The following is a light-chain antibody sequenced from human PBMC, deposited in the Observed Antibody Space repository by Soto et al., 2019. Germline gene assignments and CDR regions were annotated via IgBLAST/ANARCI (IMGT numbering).Light chain of an antibody. V-gene: IGKV3D-20*02. CDR2: AAS. J-gene: IGKJ3*01. CDR1: QSIRSNS. CDR3: QQRADWPIT. Sequence: EIVLTQSPGTLSLSPGERATLSCRASQSIRSNSLAWYQQRPGQAPRLLIYAASSRATGIPDRFSGSGSGTDFTLTISRLEPEDFALYYCQQRADWPITFGPGTKVDI.